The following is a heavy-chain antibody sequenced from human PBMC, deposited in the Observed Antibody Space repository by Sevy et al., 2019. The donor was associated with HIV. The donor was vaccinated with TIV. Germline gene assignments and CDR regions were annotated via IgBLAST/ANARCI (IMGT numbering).Heavy chain of an antibody. D-gene: IGHD4-17*01. CDR1: GYTLTELS. V-gene: IGHV1-24*01. J-gene: IGHJ4*02. CDR2: FDTEDGET. CDR3: ATNTDYGDSDY. Sequence: ASVKVSCKVSGYTLTELSMHWVRQAPGKGLEWVGSFDTEDGETLYAQKFQGRVTMTEDTSTDTAYMELSSLRSEDTAMYYCATNTDYGDSDYWCQGTLVTVSS.